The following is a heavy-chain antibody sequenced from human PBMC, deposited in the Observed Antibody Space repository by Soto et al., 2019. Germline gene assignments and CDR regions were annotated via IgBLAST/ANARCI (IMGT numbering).Heavy chain of an antibody. J-gene: IGHJ6*02. CDR2: LSYDGTNE. CDR3: ARLGSMYGVVPTDFDSGLDV. V-gene: IGHV3-30-3*01. D-gene: IGHD3-3*01. CDR1: GFRSSNYA. Sequence: QVQMVESGGGVVQPGRSLRLSCAVSGFRSSNYAMNWVRPAPDKGLEWVSVLSYDGTNEYYADSVKGRFTISRDNFKNDLYLQMNSLRPDDTAVYFCARLGSMYGVVPTDFDSGLDVWGQGTAISISS.